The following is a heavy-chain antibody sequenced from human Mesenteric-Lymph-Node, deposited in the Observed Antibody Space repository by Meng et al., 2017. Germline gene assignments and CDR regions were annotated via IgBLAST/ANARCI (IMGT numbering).Heavy chain of an antibody. CDR2: ISASGAST. CDR3: ARGRIHLWWTGFDY. D-gene: IGHD4/OR15-4a*01. CDR1: GFTFSSYA. J-gene: IGHJ4*02. V-gene: IGHV3-23*01. Sequence: GESLKISCAASGFTFSSYAMSWVRQAPGKGLEWVSAISASGASTYYADSVKGRFIISRDNSKNTLYLQMNSLSAEDTAVYYCARGRIHLWWTGFDYWGQGTLVTVSS.